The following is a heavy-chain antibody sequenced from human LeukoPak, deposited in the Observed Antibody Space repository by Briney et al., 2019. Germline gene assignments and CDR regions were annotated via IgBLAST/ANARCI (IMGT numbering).Heavy chain of an antibody. CDR2: IYSGGST. D-gene: IGHD6-6*01. Sequence: GGSLRLSCAASGFTVSSNYMSSVRQAPGKGLEWVSFIYSGGSTYYPDSVKGRFTISRDNSKNTLYLQMNSLRAEDTAVYYCARGHYSSSSYYFDYWGQGTLVTVSS. CDR1: GFTVSSNY. CDR3: ARGHYSSSSYYFDY. V-gene: IGHV3-66*01. J-gene: IGHJ4*02.